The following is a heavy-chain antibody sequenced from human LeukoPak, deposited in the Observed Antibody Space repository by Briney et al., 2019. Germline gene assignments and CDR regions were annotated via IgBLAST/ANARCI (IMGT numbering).Heavy chain of an antibody. D-gene: IGHD5-24*01. CDR3: AKDRERWLPNQGHYFDY. V-gene: IGHV3-23*01. J-gene: IGHJ4*02. Sequence: PGGSLRLSCAASGFTFSSYAMTWVRQAPGKGLEWVSGISGSGGNTYYADSVKGRFTISRDNSKNTLYLQMNSLRAEDTAVYYCAKDRERWLPNQGHYFDYWGQGTLVTVSS. CDR1: GFTFSSYA. CDR2: ISGSGGNT.